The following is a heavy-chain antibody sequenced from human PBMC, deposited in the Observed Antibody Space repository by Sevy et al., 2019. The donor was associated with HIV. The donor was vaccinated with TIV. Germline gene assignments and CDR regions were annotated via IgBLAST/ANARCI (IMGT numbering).Heavy chain of an antibody. CDR2: IYPEGSET. CDR1: GYSFTSHW. V-gene: IGHV5-51*01. J-gene: IGHJ4*02. D-gene: IGHD3-22*01. CDR3: ATSRSRYFDSSGYYIY. Sequence: GESLKISCQGSGYSFTSHWIGWVRHMPGKGLEWMGIIYPEGSETRHSPSFQGQVTFSADKSISTAYLQWSSLKASDTAMYYCATSRSRYFDSSGYYIYWGQGTLVTVSS.